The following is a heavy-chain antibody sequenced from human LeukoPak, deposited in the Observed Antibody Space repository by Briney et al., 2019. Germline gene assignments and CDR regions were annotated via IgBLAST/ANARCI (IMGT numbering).Heavy chain of an antibody. V-gene: IGHV3-9*01. D-gene: IGHD1-26*01. CDR3: AKDRARELGVLRNAFDI. J-gene: IGHJ3*02. CDR2: ISWNSGSI. Sequence: GGSLRLSCAASGFAFDDYAMHWVRQAPGKGLEWVSGISWNSGSIGYADSVKGRFTISRDNAKNSLYLQMNSLRAEDTALYYCAKDRARELGVLRNAFDIWGQGTMVTVSS. CDR1: GFAFDDYA.